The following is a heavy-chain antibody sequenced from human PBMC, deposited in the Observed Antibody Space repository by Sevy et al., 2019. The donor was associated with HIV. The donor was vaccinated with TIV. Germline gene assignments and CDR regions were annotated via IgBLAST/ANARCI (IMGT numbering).Heavy chain of an antibody. Sequence: GGSLRLSCAASGFAFSSYDMHWVRQAPGKGLEWVLYITSSGTTINYADSVKGRFTISRDNAKNSLYLQMNSLRVEDTAVYYCARDLPPSATIVSHFDYWGQGILVTVSS. CDR2: ITSSGTTI. CDR1: GFAFSSYD. V-gene: IGHV3-48*03. D-gene: IGHD1-26*01. J-gene: IGHJ4*02. CDR3: ARDLPPSATIVSHFDY.